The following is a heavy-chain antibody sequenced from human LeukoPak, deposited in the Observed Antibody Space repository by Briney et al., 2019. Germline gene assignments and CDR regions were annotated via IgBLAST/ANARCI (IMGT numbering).Heavy chain of an antibody. CDR3: ARVVSSGYYAFDI. CDR2: IYSGGST. D-gene: IGHD3-22*01. V-gene: IGHV3-66*01. CDR1: GFTVSSNY. Sequence: PGGSLRLSCAASGFTVSSNYMSWVRQAPGEGLEWVSVIYSGGSTYYADSVKGRFTISRDNSKNTLYLQMNSLRAEDTAVYYCARVVSSGYYAFDIWGQGTMVTVSS. J-gene: IGHJ3*02.